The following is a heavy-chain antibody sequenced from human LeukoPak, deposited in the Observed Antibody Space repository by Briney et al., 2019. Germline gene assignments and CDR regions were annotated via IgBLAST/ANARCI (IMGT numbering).Heavy chain of an antibody. D-gene: IGHD2-2*01. J-gene: IGHJ3*02. CDR3: ARDIVVVPAAIPPAFDI. CDR2: INPSGST. CDR1: GGSLSGYY. Sequence: SETLSLTCAVYGGSLSGYYWSWIRQPPGKGLEWIGEINPSGSTNYNPSLKSRVTISVDTSKSQFSLKLSPVTAADTAVYYCARDIVVVPAAIPPAFDIWGQGTMVTVSS. V-gene: IGHV4-34*01.